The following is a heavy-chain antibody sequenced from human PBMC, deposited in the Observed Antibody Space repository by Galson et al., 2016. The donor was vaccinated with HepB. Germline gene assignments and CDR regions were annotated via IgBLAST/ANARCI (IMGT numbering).Heavy chain of an antibody. Sequence: SLRLSCAASGFTFSSYGMHWVRQAPGKGLEWVAVISYDGSNKYYADSVKGRFTISRDNSKNTLYLQMNSMRAEDAAVYYCAKDLSAYDSSGILFSGMDVWGQGTTVTVSS. CDR2: ISYDGSNK. J-gene: IGHJ6*02. CDR1: GFTFSSYG. D-gene: IGHD3-22*01. V-gene: IGHV3-30*18. CDR3: AKDLSAYDSSGILFSGMDV.